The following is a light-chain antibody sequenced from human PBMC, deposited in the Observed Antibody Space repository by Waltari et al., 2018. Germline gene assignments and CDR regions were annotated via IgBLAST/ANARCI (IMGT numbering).Light chain of an antibody. V-gene: IGKV1-39*01. Sequence: DIQMTQSPSSLSAAVADRVTITCRASQYINMYLNWYHQRPGQAPKVVVYRTSTLQTGVPSRFRGSGSGTEFTLTIAALQPEDFGTYYCQQTYTSPPITFGQGTRLDIK. CDR1: QYINMY. J-gene: IGKJ5*01. CDR2: RTS. CDR3: QQTYTSPPIT.